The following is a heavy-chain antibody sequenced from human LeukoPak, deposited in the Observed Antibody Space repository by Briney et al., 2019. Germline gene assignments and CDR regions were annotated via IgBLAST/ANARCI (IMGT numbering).Heavy chain of an antibody. V-gene: IGHV5-51*01. Sequence: GESLKISCKGSGYSFTSYCIVWVRQMPGKGLEWMGIIYPGDSGTRYCASFLGQVDISADKSISTAYLQWSSLKASDTAMCYCERHRGSSWYDGYFQLWGQGTVVSVPT. CDR3: ERHRGSSWYDGYFQL. J-gene: IGHJ1*01. CDR1: GYSFTSYC. D-gene: IGHD6-13*01. CDR2: IYPGDSGT.